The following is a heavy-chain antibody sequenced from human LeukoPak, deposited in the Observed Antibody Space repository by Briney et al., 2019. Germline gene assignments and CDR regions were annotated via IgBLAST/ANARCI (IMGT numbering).Heavy chain of an antibody. CDR1: GYTFTSYG. CDR2: ISAYNGNT. Sequence: ASVKVSCKASGYTFTSYGISWVRQAPGQGLEWMGWISAYNGNTNYAQKLQGRVTMTTDTSTSTAYMELRSLRSDHTAVYYCAISYYYDSSGYDAFDIWGQGTMVTVSS. D-gene: IGHD3-22*01. J-gene: IGHJ3*02. V-gene: IGHV1-18*01. CDR3: AISYYYDSSGYDAFDI.